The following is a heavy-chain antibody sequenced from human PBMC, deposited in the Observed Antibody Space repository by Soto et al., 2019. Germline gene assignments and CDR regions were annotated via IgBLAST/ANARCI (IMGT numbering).Heavy chain of an antibody. J-gene: IGHJ6*02. CDR1: GFTFSSYG. CDR3: ARDGKRITIFGVVMDYYYYGMDV. CDR2: IWYDGSNK. D-gene: IGHD3-3*01. V-gene: IGHV3-33*01. Sequence: QVQLVESGGGVVQPGRSLRLSCAASGFTFSSYGMHWVRQAPGKGLEWVAVIWYDGSNKYYADSVKGRFTISRDNSKNTLYLQMNSLRAEDTAVYYCARDGKRITIFGVVMDYYYYGMDVWGQGTTVTVSS.